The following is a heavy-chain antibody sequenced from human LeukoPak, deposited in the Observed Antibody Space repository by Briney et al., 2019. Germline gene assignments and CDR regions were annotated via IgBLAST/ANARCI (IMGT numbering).Heavy chain of an antibody. D-gene: IGHD2-21*02. J-gene: IGHJ4*02. CDR1: DYSISSAYY. CDR2: IYHSGST. Sequence: SETLSLTCAVSDYSISSAYYWGWIRQPPGKGLEWIGSIYHSGSTDYNPSLKSRVTISVDTSKNQFSLKLRSVTAADTAVYYCARDQAYCGGDCYFDFWGQGTLVTLSS. CDR3: ARDQAYCGGDCYFDF. V-gene: IGHV4-38-2*02.